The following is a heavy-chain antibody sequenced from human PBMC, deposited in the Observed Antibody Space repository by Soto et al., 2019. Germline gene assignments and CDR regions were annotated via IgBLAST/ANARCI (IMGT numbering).Heavy chain of an antibody. CDR2: ISSGGEYV. Sequence: EVQLVESGGGLVKPGGSLRLSCTASGLIFSNYGMNWVRQAAGKRPEWVSSISSGGEYVDYADSVKGRLTISRDNANNTLYLQLTSLGVEDTAVYYCATDRAAGAVMGVWGQGTTVTVSS. CDR1: GLIFSNYG. D-gene: IGHD6-13*01. V-gene: IGHV3-21*06. CDR3: ATDRAAGAVMGV. J-gene: IGHJ6*02.